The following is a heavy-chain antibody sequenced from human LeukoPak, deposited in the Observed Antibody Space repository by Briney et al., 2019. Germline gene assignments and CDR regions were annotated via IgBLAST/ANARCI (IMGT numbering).Heavy chain of an antibody. D-gene: IGHD3-22*01. J-gene: IGHJ5*02. CDR2: IKSKTDGGTT. V-gene: IGHV3-15*01. CDR3: TTDLEGTMIVVP. Sequence: GGSLRLSCAASGFTFSNAWMSWVRQAPGKGLEWVGRIKSKTDGGTTDYAAPVKGRFTISRDDSKNTLYLQMNSLKTEDTAVYYCTTDLEGTMIVVPWGQGTLVTVSS. CDR1: GFTFSNAW.